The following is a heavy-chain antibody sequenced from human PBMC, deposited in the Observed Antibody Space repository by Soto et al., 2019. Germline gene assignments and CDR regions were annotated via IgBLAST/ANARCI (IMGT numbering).Heavy chain of an antibody. CDR1: GGTFSSYA. CDR2: IIPIFGTA. CDR3: ARGIGLVRMATNRGLAAFDI. Sequence: GASVKVSCKASGGTFSSYAISWVRQAPGQGLEWMGGIIPIFGTANYAQKFQGRVTITADKSTSTAYMELSSLRSEDTAVYYCARGIGLVRMATNRGLAAFDIWGQGTMVT. V-gene: IGHV1-69*06. J-gene: IGHJ3*02. D-gene: IGHD5-12*01.